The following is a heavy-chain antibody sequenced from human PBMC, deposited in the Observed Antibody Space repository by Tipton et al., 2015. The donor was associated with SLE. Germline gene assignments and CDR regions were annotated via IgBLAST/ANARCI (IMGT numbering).Heavy chain of an antibody. Sequence: TLSLTCTISGGSISSYYWTWIRQSPGKGLEWIGYVYVSGSTNYNPSLKSRVTISVDTSKNQFSLSLTSVTAADTAAYYCAREFDYYDSSYSRGAIDIWGQGTLVTVSS. CDR3: AREFDYYDSSYSRGAIDI. V-gene: IGHV4-59*01. J-gene: IGHJ3*02. D-gene: IGHD3-22*01. CDR1: GGSISSYY. CDR2: VYVSGST.